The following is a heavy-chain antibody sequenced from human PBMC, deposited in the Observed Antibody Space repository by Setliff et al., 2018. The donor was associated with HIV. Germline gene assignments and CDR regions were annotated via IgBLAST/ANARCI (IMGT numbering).Heavy chain of an antibody. D-gene: IGHD6-13*01. CDR3: ARVQTGIAAAGKENYFDY. CDR1: GYSISSGYY. Sequence: SETLSLTCTVSGYSISSGYYWGWIRQPPGKGLEWIGSIYHSGSTYYNPSLKSRVTISVDTSKNQFSLKLSSVTAADPAVYYCARVQTGIAAAGKENYFDYWGQGTLVTVSS. CDR2: IYHSGST. J-gene: IGHJ4*02. V-gene: IGHV4-38-2*02.